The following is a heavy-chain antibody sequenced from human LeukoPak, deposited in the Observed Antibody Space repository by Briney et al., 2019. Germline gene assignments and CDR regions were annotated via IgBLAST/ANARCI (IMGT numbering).Heavy chain of an antibody. CDR1: GGSTSSINW. V-gene: IGHV4-4*02. J-gene: IGHJ4*02. CDR3: SGESGPFCPFGY. Sequence: PSETLSLTCGVSGGSTSSINWWSWVRQVPGQGLEWIGEISLIGRTNYNPSLNSRLTLSLDESRNQVSLNLTSVTAADTAIYYCSGESGPFCPFGYWGQGTLVVVPS. D-gene: IGHD1-26*01. CDR2: ISLIGRT.